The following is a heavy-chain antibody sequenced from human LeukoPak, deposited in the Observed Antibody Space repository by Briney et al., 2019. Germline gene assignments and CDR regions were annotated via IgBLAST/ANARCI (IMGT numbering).Heavy chain of an antibody. CDR2: IYYSGTT. CDR1: GGSISSSSYY. Sequence: SETLSLTCTVSGGSISSSSYYWSWIRQIPGKGLEWIGYIYYSGTTNHNPSLKSRVTISIDTSKKQFSLKLNSVTAADTAVYYCARITGTASAYYMDVWGKGTTVTVSS. CDR3: ARITGTASAYYMDV. V-gene: IGHV4-61*01. D-gene: IGHD1-7*01. J-gene: IGHJ6*03.